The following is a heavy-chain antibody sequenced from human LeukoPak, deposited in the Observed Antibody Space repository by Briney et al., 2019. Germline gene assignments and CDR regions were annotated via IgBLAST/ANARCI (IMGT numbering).Heavy chain of an antibody. V-gene: IGHV3-7*01. CDR3: V. Sequence: GGSLRLSCAASGFIFTRHAMTWVRQAPGKGLEWVASIKQDGSKTYYLESVKGRFSISRDNAKNSLFLEVNSLRAEDTALYFDVWGQGTMIIVSA. CDR1: GFIFTRHA. CDR2: IKQDGSKT. J-gene: IGHJ3*01.